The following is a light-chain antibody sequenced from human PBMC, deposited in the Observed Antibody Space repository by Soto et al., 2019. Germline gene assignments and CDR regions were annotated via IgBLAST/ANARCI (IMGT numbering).Light chain of an antibody. CDR2: LVS. CDR1: QSLLHSNGYNY. V-gene: IGKV2-28*01. Sequence: DIVMTQSPLSLPVTPGEPASISCRSSQSLLHSNGYNYLDWYLQKPGQSPHLLIYLVSNRASGVPDRFSGSGSGTEFTLKISRVEAADVGVYYYCMQALQPPLTFGEGTNLEI. CDR3: MQALQPPLT. J-gene: IGKJ2*01.